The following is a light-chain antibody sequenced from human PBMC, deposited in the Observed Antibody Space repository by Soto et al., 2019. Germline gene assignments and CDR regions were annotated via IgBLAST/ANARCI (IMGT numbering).Light chain of an antibody. CDR2: EVS. Sequence: QSALTQPASVSGSPGQSITITCTGTSSDVGGYNYVSWYQQHPGKAPKVMIYEVSNRPSGVSNRFSGSKSGNTASLTISGLQAEDEAYYYCTSYISSSTPGFGGGTKVTVL. V-gene: IGLV2-14*01. CDR3: TSYISSSTPG. J-gene: IGLJ3*02. CDR1: SSDVGGYNY.